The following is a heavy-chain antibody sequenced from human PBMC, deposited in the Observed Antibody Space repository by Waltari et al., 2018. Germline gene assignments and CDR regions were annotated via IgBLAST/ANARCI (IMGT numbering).Heavy chain of an antibody. CDR3: ARNDPDAFDI. J-gene: IGHJ3*02. V-gene: IGHV4-30-2*01. Sequence: QLQLQESGSGLVKPSQTLSLTCAVSGGSISSGGYSWSWIRQPPGKGLEWMGIIYPGDSDTRYSPSFQGQVTISADKSISTAYLQWSSLKASDTAMYYCARNDPDAFDIWGQGTMVTVSS. CDR2: IYPGDSDT. CDR1: GGSISSGGYS.